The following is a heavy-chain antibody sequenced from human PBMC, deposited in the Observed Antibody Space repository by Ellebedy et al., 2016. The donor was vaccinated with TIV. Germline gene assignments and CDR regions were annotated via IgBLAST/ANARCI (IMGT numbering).Heavy chain of an antibody. J-gene: IGHJ4*02. CDR3: AGEVGPRQINS. CDR2: IKQDGSDK. Sequence: GGSLRLSCATSGFTFSYYWMSWVRQAPGKGLEWVAMIKQDGSDKYYVDSVRGRFTISRDNAKNSLYLQMTSLRPEDTAVYYCAGEVGPRQINSWGQGTQVTVSS. V-gene: IGHV3-7*01. CDR1: GFTFSYYW. D-gene: IGHD1-26*01.